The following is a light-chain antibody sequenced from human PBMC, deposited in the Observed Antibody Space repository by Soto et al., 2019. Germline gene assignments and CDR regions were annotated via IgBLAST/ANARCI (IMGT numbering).Light chain of an antibody. CDR3: QSYDSSSWV. Sequence: NFMLTQPHSVSESPGKTVTISCTRSSGSIASNYVQWYQQRPGSAPTTVIYEDNQRPSGAPDRFSGSIDSSSNSASLTISGLKTEDEADYYCQSYDSSSWVFGGGTKLTVL. J-gene: IGLJ3*02. CDR2: EDN. V-gene: IGLV6-57*03. CDR1: SGSIASNY.